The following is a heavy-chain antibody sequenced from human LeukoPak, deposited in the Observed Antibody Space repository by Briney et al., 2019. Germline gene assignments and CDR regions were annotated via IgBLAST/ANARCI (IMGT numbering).Heavy chain of an antibody. D-gene: IGHD3-22*01. CDR1: GGTFSSYA. Sequence: ASVKVSCKASGGTFSSYAISWVRQAPGQGLEWIGRIIPIFGTANYAQKFQGRVTITTDESTSTAYMELSSLGSEDTAVYYCARGLNYYDSSGYLDYWGQGTLVTVSS. V-gene: IGHV1-69*05. CDR2: IIPIFGTA. CDR3: ARGLNYYDSSGYLDY. J-gene: IGHJ4*02.